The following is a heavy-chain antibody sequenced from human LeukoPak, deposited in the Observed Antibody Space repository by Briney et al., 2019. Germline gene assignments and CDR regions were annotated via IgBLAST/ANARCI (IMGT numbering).Heavy chain of an antibody. D-gene: IGHD3-16*01. J-gene: IGHJ4*02. CDR2: ISSSSSYI. CDR3: AGGKPFGY. Sequence: GGSLRLSCEASGLTVSSNFMSWVRHAPGKGLEWVSSISSSSSYIYYADSVKGRFTISRDNAKNSLYLQMNSLRAEDTAVYYCAGGKPFGYWGQGTLVTVSP. CDR1: GLTVSSNF. V-gene: IGHV3-21*01.